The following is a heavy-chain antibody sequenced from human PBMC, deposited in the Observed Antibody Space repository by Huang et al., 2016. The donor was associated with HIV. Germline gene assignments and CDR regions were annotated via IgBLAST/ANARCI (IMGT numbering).Heavy chain of an antibody. V-gene: IGHV1-8*01. Sequence: QVQLVQSGAEVKKPGASVKVSCKASGYTFSNYDINWVRQAPGPGLEWNGWITPNSCNTGYARKFQGRVTMTRSTSISTAYMELSRLRFEDTAVYYCATLPPVNYGRSGGRVRDYWGQGSLVTVSS. CDR2: ITPNSCNT. CDR3: ATLPPVNYGRSGGRVRDY. D-gene: IGHD2-15*01. J-gene: IGHJ4*02. CDR1: GYTFSNYD.